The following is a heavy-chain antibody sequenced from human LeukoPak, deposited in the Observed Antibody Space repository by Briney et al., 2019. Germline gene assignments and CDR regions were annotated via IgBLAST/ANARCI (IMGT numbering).Heavy chain of an antibody. Sequence: GGSLRLSCTFSGLMFRSYWMNWVRQAPGKGLEWVANINPGGNEIRSVDSVKGRSIISRDNAKNSLDLQMSSLRVEDTAVYYCMCWGTDNHWGQGILVTVSS. CDR2: INPGGNEI. J-gene: IGHJ4*02. CDR1: GLMFRSYW. CDR3: MCWGTDNH. D-gene: IGHD7-27*01. V-gene: IGHV3-7*01.